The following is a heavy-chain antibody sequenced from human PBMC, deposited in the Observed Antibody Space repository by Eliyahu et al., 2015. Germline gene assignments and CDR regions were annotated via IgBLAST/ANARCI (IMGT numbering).Heavy chain of an antibody. Sequence: EVQLVESGGGLVQPGRSLRLSCAASGFTFDDYAIHWVRQVPGKGLEWVSVISWNSGSIAYADSVKGRFTISRDNAKNSLYLQMNSLRAEDTALYYCAKDISSGGRYYFDYWGQGTLVTVSS. CDR1: GFTFDDYA. V-gene: IGHV3-9*01. CDR2: ISWNSGSI. J-gene: IGHJ4*02. CDR3: AKDISSGGRYYFDY. D-gene: IGHD6-19*01.